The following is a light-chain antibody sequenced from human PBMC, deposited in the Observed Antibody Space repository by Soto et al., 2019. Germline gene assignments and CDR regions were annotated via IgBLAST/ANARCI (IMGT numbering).Light chain of an antibody. V-gene: IGLV2-14*01. CDR1: SSDVGDYNY. Sequence: QSVLTQPASVSGSPGQSITISCTGTSSDVGDYNYVSWYQQHPGKAPKLMIFDVSNRPSGVSNRFSGSKSGNTASLTISGXXXXXXXXYYCSSYTSSSTRVFGTGTKVTVL. CDR3: SSYTSSSTRV. CDR2: DVS. J-gene: IGLJ1*01.